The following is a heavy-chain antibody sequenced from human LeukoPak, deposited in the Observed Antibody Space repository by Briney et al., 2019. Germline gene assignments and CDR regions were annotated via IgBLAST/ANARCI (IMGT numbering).Heavy chain of an antibody. CDR1: GYSFSNYW. J-gene: IGHJ5*02. CDR2: IYPGDSNT. CDR3: VRRVQDGGKTRWSDP. Sequence: HGESLKISCKGSGYSFSNYWIAWVRQMPGKGLEWMGMIYPGDSNTRYSPSFQGQVTISADKSLSTAYLQWSSLKASDTAMYYCVRRVQDGGKTRWSDPWGQGTLVTVSS. V-gene: IGHV5-51*01. D-gene: IGHD4-23*01.